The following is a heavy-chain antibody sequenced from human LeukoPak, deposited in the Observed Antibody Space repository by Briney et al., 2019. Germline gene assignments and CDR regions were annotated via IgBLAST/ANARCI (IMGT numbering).Heavy chain of an antibody. V-gene: IGHV1-18*01. J-gene: IGHJ4*02. Sequence: ASVKVSCKASGYTFTSYGISWVRQAPGQGLEWMGWISAYNGNTNYAQKLQGRVTMTTDTSTSTAYMELSSLRSEDTAVYYCAQEYCSSTSCYPDYWGQGTLVTVSS. CDR1: GYTFTSYG. D-gene: IGHD2-2*01. CDR3: AQEYCSSTSCYPDY. CDR2: ISAYNGNT.